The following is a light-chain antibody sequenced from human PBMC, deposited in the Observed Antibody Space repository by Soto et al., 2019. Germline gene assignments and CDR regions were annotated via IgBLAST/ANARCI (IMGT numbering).Light chain of an antibody. CDR3: SSYTSSSTYV. CDR2: EVS. V-gene: IGLV2-14*01. CDR1: SSDVGGYNY. Sequence: QSALTQPASVSGSPGQSITISCTGTSSDVGGYNYVSWYQQHPGKAPKLMIYEVSNRPSGVSNRFSGSKSGNTASLTISGLQAEDEADYYCSSYTSSSTYVFRNG. J-gene: IGLJ1*01.